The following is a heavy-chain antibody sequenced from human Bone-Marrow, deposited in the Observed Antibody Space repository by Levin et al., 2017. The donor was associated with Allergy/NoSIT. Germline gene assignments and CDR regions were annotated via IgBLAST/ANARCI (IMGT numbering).Heavy chain of an antibody. J-gene: IGHJ6*02. CDR2: IYYSGGT. D-gene: IGHD5-12*01. V-gene: IGHV4-59*08. CDR3: VRGAVGSRGYICAMDV. CDR1: GGSIGTYY. Sequence: SQTLSLTCTVSGGSIGTYYWSWIRQPPGKRLEWIGHIYYSGGTNSNPSLRGRVITSVDTSKNQLSLKLMSVTAADSAVYYCVRGAVGSRGYICAMDVWGQGTTVTVSS.